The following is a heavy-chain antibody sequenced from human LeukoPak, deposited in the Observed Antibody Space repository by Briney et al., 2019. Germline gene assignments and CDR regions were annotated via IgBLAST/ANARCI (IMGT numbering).Heavy chain of an antibody. D-gene: IGHD2-2*01. J-gene: IGHJ4*02. CDR1: GYTFTGYY. CDR3: ARARSILVPAAPFDY. Sequence: ASVKVSCKASGYTFTGYYMHWVRQAPGQGLEWMGWINPNSGGTNYAQKFQGWVTMTRDTSISTAYMELSRLRSDDTAVYYCARARSILVPAAPFDYWGQGTLVTVSS. V-gene: IGHV1-2*04. CDR2: INPNSGGT.